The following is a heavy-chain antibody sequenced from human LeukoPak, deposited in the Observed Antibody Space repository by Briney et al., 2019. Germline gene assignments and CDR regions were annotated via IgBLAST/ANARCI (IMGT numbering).Heavy chain of an antibody. D-gene: IGHD1-26*01. CDR3: AKDQPHIVGATSNFDY. Sequence: GGSLRLSCAASGFTFSSYSMNWVRQAPGKGLEWVSAISGSGGSTYYADSVKGRFTISRDNSKNTLYLQMNSLRAEDTAVYYCAKDQPHIVGATSNFDYWGQGTLVTVSS. CDR1: GFTFSSYS. CDR2: ISGSGGST. J-gene: IGHJ4*02. V-gene: IGHV3-23*01.